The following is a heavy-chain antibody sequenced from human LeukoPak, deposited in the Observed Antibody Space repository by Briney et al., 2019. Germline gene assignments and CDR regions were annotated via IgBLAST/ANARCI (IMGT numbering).Heavy chain of an antibody. V-gene: IGHV3-23*01. CDR3: AREEYDSSGYSRFDP. D-gene: IGHD3-22*01. CDR2: ISGSGGSA. J-gene: IGHJ5*02. CDR1: GFTFSNYA. Sequence: GGSLRLSCAASGFTFSNYAMDWVRQAPGKGLEWVSGISGSGGSAYYADSVKGRFTISRDSSKNTLYLQMNSLRAEDTAVYYCAREEYDSSGYSRFDPWGQGTLVTVSS.